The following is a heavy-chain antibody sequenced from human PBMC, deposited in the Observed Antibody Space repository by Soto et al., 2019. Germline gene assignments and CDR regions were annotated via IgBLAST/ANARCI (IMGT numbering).Heavy chain of an antibody. D-gene: IGHD2-2*01. CDR3: AKLGSSSWSPHYYFDY. CDR2: ITDSGDDT. V-gene: IGHV3-23*01. Sequence: EVKLLASGGGLVQPGGSLRLSCAASGVTFNNYAMGWVRQAPGKGLEWVSAITDSGDDTYYIDSVKGRFTISRDNSKSTLYLQMNSLRAEDTAIYYCAKLGSSSWSPHYYFDYWGQGTLVTVSS. J-gene: IGHJ4*02. CDR1: GVTFNNYA.